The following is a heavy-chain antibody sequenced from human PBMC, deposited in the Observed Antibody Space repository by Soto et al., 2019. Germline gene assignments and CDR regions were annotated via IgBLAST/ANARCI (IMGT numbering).Heavy chain of an antibody. J-gene: IGHJ5*02. V-gene: IGHV3-30*18. D-gene: IGHD5-12*01. CDR3: AKGCGRGYDLWGS. CDR2: TSHDGSSK. Sequence: QVQLVESGGGVVQPGRSLRLSCTASGFTFINYGIHWVRQAPGKGLEWVAVTSHDGSSKYYADSVKGRFTISRDNSNNTVYLQMNSLRTEDTALYYCAKGCGRGYDLWGSCGQGTLVNVSS. CDR1: GFTFINYG.